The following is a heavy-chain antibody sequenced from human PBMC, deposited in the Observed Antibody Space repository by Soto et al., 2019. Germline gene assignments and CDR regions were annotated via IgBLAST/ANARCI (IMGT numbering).Heavy chain of an antibody. CDR1: GGSFSGYY. Sequence: SETLSLTCAVYGGSFSGYYRSWIRQPPGKGLEWIGEINHSGSTNYNPSLKSRVTISVDTSKNQFSLKLSSVTAADTAVYYCARAKRYCTNGVYDGPKYYFDYRAQGTLVTGSS. CDR2: INHSGST. V-gene: IGHV4-34*01. CDR3: ARAKRYCTNGVYDGPKYYFDY. D-gene: IGHD2-8*01. J-gene: IGHJ4*02.